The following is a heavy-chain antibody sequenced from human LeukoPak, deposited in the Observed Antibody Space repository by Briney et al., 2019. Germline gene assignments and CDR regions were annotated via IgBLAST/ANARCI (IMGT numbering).Heavy chain of an antibody. V-gene: IGHV3-66*01. CDR3: ARTIAVLNWFDP. J-gene: IGHJ5*02. CDR1: GFTVSSNY. D-gene: IGHD6-19*01. Sequence: GGSLRLSCAASGFTVSSNYMSWVRQAPGKGLEWVSVIYSGGSTYYADSVKGRFAISRDNSKNTLYLQMNSLRAEDTAVYYCARTIAVLNWFDPWGQGTLVTVSS. CDR2: IYSGGST.